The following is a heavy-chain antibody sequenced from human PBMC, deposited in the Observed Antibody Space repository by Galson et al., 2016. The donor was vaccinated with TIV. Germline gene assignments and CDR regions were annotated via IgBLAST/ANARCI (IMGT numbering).Heavy chain of an antibody. CDR3: ARHDSSAFSNWYFNL. D-gene: IGHD3-22*01. Sequence: QSGAEVKKPGESLKISCKGSGYSFTTHWIGWVRQMPGKGLEWMGVIYPADSDTRYSPSFEGQVTISADKSTSTAYLQWSSLKASDTAMYYCARHDSSAFSNWYFNLWGRGTLVTVSS. CDR1: GYSFTTHW. J-gene: IGHJ2*01. CDR2: IYPADSDT. V-gene: IGHV5-51*01.